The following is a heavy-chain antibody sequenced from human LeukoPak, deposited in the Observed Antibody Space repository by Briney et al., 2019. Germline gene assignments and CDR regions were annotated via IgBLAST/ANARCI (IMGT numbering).Heavy chain of an antibody. D-gene: IGHD5-18*01. V-gene: IGHV3-66*01. CDR3: ARGYTCGY. Sequence: GGSLRLSCVASGFTVSSNYMSWVRQAPGKGLEWVSLIYSSDGAYYADSVKGRFTISRDNAKNSLYLQMNSLRAEDTAVYYCARGYTCGYWGQGTLVIVSS. CDR1: GFTVSSNY. CDR2: IYSSDGA. J-gene: IGHJ4*02.